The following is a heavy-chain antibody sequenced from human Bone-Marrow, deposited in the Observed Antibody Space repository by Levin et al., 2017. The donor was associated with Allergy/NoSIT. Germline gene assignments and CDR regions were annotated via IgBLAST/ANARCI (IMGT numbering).Heavy chain of an antibody. CDR1: GGSFSGYY. CDR3: ARGRRRDYYDSSGDN. CDR2: INHSGST. Sequence: SQTLSLTCAVYGGSFSGYYWSWIRQPPGKGLEWIGEINHSGSTNYNPSLKSRVTISVDTSKNQFSLKLSSVTAADTAVYYCARGRRRDYYDSSGDNWGQGTLVTVSS. V-gene: IGHV4-34*01. J-gene: IGHJ4*02. D-gene: IGHD3-22*01.